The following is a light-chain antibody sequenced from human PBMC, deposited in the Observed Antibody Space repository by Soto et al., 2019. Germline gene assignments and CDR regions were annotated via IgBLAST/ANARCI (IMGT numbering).Light chain of an antibody. J-gene: IGKJ2*01. CDR2: KVS. V-gene: IGKV2-30*01. CDR3: MHGTDWPYT. Sequence: DIVMTQSPLSLPVTLGQPASISCRSSQSPVTTDGNTYLNWFQQRPGQSPRRLIYKVSILDSGVPDRFSGSGSGTEFTWKISRVEVEDVGVYYCMHGTDWPYTFGQGTKLEI. CDR1: QSPVTTDGNTY.